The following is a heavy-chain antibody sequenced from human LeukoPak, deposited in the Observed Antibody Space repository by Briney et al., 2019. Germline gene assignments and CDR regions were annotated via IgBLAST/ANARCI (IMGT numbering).Heavy chain of an antibody. CDR3: ARHVDAFAI. V-gene: IGHV4-59*08. J-gene: IGHJ3*02. CDR2: IYYSGST. Sequence: PSETLSLTCTVSGGSISSYYWSWIRQPPGKGLEWIGYIYYSGSTNYNPSLKSRVTISVDTSKSQFSLRLSSVTAADTAMYYCARHVDAFAIWGQGTMVTVSS. CDR1: GGSISSYY.